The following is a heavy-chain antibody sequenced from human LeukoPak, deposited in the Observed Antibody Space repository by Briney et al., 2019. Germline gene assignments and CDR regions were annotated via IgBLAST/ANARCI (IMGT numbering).Heavy chain of an antibody. CDR2: INHSGST. CDR3: ARGLYYYDSSGYH. D-gene: IGHD3-22*01. Sequence: PSETLSLTCAVYGGSFSGYYWSWIRQPPGKGLERIGEINHSGSTNYNPSLKSRVTISVDTSKNQFSLKLSSVTAADTAVYYCARGLYYYDSSGYHWGQGTLVTVSS. V-gene: IGHV4-34*01. J-gene: IGHJ4*02. CDR1: GGSFSGYY.